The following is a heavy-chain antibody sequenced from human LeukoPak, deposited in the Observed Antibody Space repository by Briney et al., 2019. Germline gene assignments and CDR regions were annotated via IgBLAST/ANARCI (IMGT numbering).Heavy chain of an antibody. CDR3: ARDAPYYDFWSGPV. V-gene: IGHV4-59*12. D-gene: IGHD3-3*01. CDR1: GGSFSSYY. CDR2: IYYSGST. J-gene: IGHJ6*04. Sequence: PSETLSLTCTVSGGSFSSYYWSWIRQPPEKGLEWLGYIYYSGSTNYNPSLKSRVTMSVDTSKNQFSLKLSSVTAADTAVYYCARDAPYYDFWSGPVWGKGTTVTVSS.